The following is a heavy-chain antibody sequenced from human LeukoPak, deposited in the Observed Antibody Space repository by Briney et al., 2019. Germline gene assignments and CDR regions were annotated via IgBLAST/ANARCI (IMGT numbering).Heavy chain of an antibody. D-gene: IGHD2-8*01. CDR3: ASKSMQSDY. Sequence: SETLSLTCAVYGGSFCGYYWSWIRQPPGKGLEWIGEINHSGSTNYNPSLKSRVTISVDTSKNQFSLKLSSVTAADTAVYYCASKSMQSDYWGQGTLVTVSS. CDR1: GGSFCGYY. V-gene: IGHV4-34*01. CDR2: INHSGST. J-gene: IGHJ4*02.